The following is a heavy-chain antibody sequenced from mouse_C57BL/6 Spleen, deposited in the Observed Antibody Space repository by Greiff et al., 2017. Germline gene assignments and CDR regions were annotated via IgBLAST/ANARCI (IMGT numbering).Heavy chain of an antibody. Sequence: VMLVESGAELVKPGASVKLSCKASGYTFTEYTIHWVKQRSGQGLEWIGWFYPGSGSIKYNEKFKDKATLTADKSSSTVYMELSRLTSEDSAVYFGARHTKMPQWGLGFAYWGQGTLVTVSA. V-gene: IGHV1-62-2*01. CDR1: GYTFTEYT. J-gene: IGHJ3*01. D-gene: IGHD1-3*01. CDR3: ARHTKMPQWGLGFAY. CDR2: FYPGSGSI.